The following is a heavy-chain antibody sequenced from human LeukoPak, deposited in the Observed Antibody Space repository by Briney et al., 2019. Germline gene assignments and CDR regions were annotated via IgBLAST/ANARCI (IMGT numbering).Heavy chain of an antibody. J-gene: IGHJ4*02. CDR2: VYHSGTT. Sequence: SETQSLTCVVSGYSISSGYYWGWIRQPPGEGLEWIGSVYHSGTTDYNPSLKSRVTMSLDTSRNQFSLKLSSVTAADTAVYYCARLVRSGLDCDYWGQGTLVTVSS. V-gene: IGHV4-38-2*01. CDR3: ARLVRSGLDCDY. D-gene: IGHD5-12*01. CDR1: GYSISSGYY.